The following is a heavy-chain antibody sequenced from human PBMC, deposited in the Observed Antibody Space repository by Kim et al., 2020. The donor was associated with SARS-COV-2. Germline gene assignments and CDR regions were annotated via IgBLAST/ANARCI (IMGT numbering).Heavy chain of an antibody. J-gene: IGHJ4*02. CDR3: AREVGSSWYDKYFDY. V-gene: IGHV3-7*01. Sequence: GGSLRLSCAASGFTFSSYWMSWVRQAPGKGLEWVANIKQDGSEKYYVDSVKGRFTISRDNAKNSLYLQMNSLRAEDTAVYYCAREVGSSWYDKYFDYWGQGTLVTVSS. CDR2: IKQDGSEK. CDR1: GFTFSSYW. D-gene: IGHD6-13*01.